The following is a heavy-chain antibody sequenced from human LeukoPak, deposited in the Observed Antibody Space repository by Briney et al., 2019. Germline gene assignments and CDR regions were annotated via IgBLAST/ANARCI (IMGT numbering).Heavy chain of an antibody. D-gene: IGHD2-15*01. CDR3: ARDWSSDIVAQYYFDY. CDR2: MNPNSGNT. V-gene: IGHV1-8*03. Sequence: GASVKVSCKASGYTFTSYDINWVRQATGQGLEWMGWMNPNSGNTGYAQKFQGRVTITRDTSASTAYMDLSSLRSEDTAVYYCARDWSSDIVAQYYFDYWGQGTLVTVSS. CDR1: GYTFTSYD. J-gene: IGHJ4*02.